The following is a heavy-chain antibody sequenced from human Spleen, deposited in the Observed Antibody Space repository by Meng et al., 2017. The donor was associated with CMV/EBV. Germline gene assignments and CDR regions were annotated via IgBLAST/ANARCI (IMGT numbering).Heavy chain of an antibody. J-gene: IGHJ6*02. CDR1: GFTFSSYS. V-gene: IGHV3-21*04. CDR3: ARFYSAYAMDV. CDR2: ISSSSSYI. Sequence: GESLKISCAASGFTFSSYSMNWVRQAPGKGLEWVASISSSSSYIDYADSVKGRFTISRDNAKNSLYVQMNSLTTEDTAVHYCARFYSAYAMDVWGQGTTVTVSS. D-gene: IGHD4-11*01.